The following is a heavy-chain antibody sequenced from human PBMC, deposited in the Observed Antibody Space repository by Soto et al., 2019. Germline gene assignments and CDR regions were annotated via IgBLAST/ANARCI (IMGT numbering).Heavy chain of an antibody. CDR3: ARRYCSGGSCHGRWYYNYGMDV. CDR2: IWSDGNTK. V-gene: IGHV3-33*01. CDR1: GFTFSSYG. Sequence: QVQLVESGGGVVQPGRSLRLSCAASGFTFSSYGMHWVRQAPGKGLEWVAVIWSDGNTKNYADSVKGRFTISRDNSENTLFLQMNSLRAEDTALYYCARRYCSGGSCHGRWYYNYGMDVWGQGTTVTVSS. D-gene: IGHD2-15*01. J-gene: IGHJ6*02.